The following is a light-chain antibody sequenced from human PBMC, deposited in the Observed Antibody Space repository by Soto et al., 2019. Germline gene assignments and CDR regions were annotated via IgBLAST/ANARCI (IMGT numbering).Light chain of an antibody. CDR3: SSHTSSGTRV. Sequence: QSVLTQSASVSGSLGQSITISCTGTSSDVGAYDYVSWYQQYPGKVPKLIIYDVTYRPSGVSNRFSGSKSGNTASLTISGLQAEDETDYYCSSHTSSGTRVFGTGTKLTVL. J-gene: IGLJ1*01. CDR2: DVT. V-gene: IGLV2-14*03. CDR1: SSDVGAYDY.